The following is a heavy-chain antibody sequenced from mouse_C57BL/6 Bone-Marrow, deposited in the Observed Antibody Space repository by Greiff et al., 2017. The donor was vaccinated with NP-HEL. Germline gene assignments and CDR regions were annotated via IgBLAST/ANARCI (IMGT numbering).Heavy chain of an antibody. V-gene: IGHV7-1*01. D-gene: IGHD1-1*01. J-gene: IGHJ4*01. CDR2: SRNKANDYTT. CDR1: GFTFSDFY. CDR3: ARDYYGSIGY. Sequence: EVKLVESGGGLVQSGRSLRLSCATSGFTFSDFYMEWVRQAPGKGLEWIAASRNKANDYTTEYSASVKGRFIVPRDTSQSILYLQMNALRAEDTAIYYCARDYYGSIGYWGQGTSVTVSS.